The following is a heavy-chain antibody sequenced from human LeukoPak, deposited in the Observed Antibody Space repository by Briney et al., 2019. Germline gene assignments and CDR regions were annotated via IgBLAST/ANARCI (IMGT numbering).Heavy chain of an antibody. V-gene: IGHV4-61*01. Sequence: SETLSLTCTVSGGSVSSGSYYWSWIRRPPGKGLEWIGYIYYGGSTNYNPSLKSRVTISVDTSKNQFSLKLSSVTAADTAVYYCARNDASGSYYNVAFDIWGQGTMVTVSS. CDR2: IYYGGST. CDR1: GGSVSSGSYY. J-gene: IGHJ3*02. CDR3: ARNDASGSYYNVAFDI. D-gene: IGHD3-10*01.